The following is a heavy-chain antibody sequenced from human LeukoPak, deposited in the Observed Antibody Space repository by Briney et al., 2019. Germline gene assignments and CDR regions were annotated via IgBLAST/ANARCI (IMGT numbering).Heavy chain of an antibody. CDR2: ISHSGST. Sequence: SETLSLTCTVSGYSISSGYYWGWIRQPPGKGLKWIGSISHSGSTYYNPSLKSRVTISVDTSKNQFSLKLSSLTAADTAVYYCARLRRSRLAEFDYWGQGTLVTVSS. V-gene: IGHV4-38-2*02. CDR3: ARLRRSRLAEFDY. J-gene: IGHJ4*02. CDR1: GYSISSGYY. D-gene: IGHD3-3*02.